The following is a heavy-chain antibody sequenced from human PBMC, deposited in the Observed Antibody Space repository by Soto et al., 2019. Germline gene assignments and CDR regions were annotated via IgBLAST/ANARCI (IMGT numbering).Heavy chain of an antibody. CDR2: INAYNGNT. Sequence: ASVKVSCKASGYTFTSYYMHWVRQAPGQGLEWMGWINAYNGNTNYAQKLQGRVTMTTDTSTSTAYMELRSLRSDDTAVYYCARVKRNWFDPWGQGTLVTVSS. CDR3: ARVKRNWFDP. V-gene: IGHV1-18*04. J-gene: IGHJ5*02. CDR1: GYTFTSYY.